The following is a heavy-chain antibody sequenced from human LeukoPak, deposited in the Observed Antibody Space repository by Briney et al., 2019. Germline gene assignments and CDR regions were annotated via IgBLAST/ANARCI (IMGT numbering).Heavy chain of an antibody. CDR2: IWYDGSNK. J-gene: IGHJ4*02. Sequence: QPGRSLRLSCAASGFTFSSYGMDWVRQAPGKGLEWVAAIWYDGSNKHYADSVKGRFTLSRDNSKNTVYLQMNSLRVEDTAMYYCASISDLLYYFDSWGQGTLVTVSS. CDR1: GFTFSSYG. V-gene: IGHV3-33*01. CDR3: ASISDLLYYFDS.